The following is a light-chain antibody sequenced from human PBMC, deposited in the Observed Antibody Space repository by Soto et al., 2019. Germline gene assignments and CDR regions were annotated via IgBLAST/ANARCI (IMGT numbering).Light chain of an antibody. CDR2: AAS. CDR1: QSISSW. Sequence: DIQMTQSPSSVSASVGDRVTITCRASQSISSWLGWYQQKPGKAPKLLIYAASSLQTGVPSRFSGSGSGTAFTLTISSRQPEDFATYYCQQANSFPFTFGGGTKVEIK. CDR3: QQANSFPFT. V-gene: IGKV1-12*01. J-gene: IGKJ4*01.